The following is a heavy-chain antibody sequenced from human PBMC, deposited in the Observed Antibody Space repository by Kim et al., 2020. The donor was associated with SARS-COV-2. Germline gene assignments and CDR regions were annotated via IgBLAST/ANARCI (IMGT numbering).Heavy chain of an antibody. Sequence: GTTIYDADSGKGRFTISRDNAKNSLYLQINSLRAEDTAVYYCARDWYLDYWGQGTLVTVSS. CDR2: GTTI. J-gene: IGHJ4*02. CDR3: ARDWYLDY. V-gene: IGHV3-11*01.